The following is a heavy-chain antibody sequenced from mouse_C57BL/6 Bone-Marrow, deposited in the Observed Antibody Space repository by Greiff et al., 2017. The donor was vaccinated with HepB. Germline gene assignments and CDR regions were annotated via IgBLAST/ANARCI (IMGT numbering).Heavy chain of an antibody. CDR3: ARMSEGGSSDWYFDV. CDR2: IDPSDSYT. V-gene: IGHV1-59*01. CDR1: GYTFTSYW. J-gene: IGHJ1*03. Sequence: QVQLQQPGAELVRPGTSVKLSCKASGYTFTSYWMHWVKQRPGQGLEWIGVIDPSDSYTNYNQKFKGKATLTVDTSSSTAYMQLSSLTSEDSAVYYCARMSEGGSSDWYFDVWGTGTTVTVSS. D-gene: IGHD1-1*01.